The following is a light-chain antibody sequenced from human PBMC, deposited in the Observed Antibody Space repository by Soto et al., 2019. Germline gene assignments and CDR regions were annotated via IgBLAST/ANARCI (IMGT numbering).Light chain of an antibody. V-gene: IGLV2-14*01. CDR3: SSYTSSSPYV. Sequence: QSVLTQPAFVSGSTGQSITISCTGTSSDVGGYNYVSWYQQHPGKAPKLIIYDVSNRPSGVSNRFSGSKSGNTASLTISGLQAEDEADYYCSSYTSSSPYVFGTGT. CDR2: DVS. J-gene: IGLJ1*01. CDR1: SSDVGGYNY.